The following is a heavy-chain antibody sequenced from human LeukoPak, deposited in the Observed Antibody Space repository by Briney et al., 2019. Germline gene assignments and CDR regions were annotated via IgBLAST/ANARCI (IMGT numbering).Heavy chain of an antibody. CDR3: ARIWAEFQLVSDF. D-gene: IGHD3-10*01. CDR1: GYTFNSYL. J-gene: IGHJ4*02. Sequence: ASGKVSCKASGYTFNSYLIRWVRQVPGQGLEWMGWISGHNGNTDYAQKFKDRVTLTTDTSTSTVCMELRSLTSDDTAVYYCARIWAEFQLVSDFWGQGTLITV. V-gene: IGHV1-18*01. CDR2: ISGHNGNT.